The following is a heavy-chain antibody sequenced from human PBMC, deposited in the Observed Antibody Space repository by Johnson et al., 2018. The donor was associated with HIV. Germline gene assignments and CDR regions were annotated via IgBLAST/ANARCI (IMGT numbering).Heavy chain of an antibody. D-gene: IGHD3-9*01. J-gene: IGHJ3*02. CDR1: GFTFSSYA. V-gene: IGHV3-64*01. Sequence: VQLVESGGGLVQPGGSLRLSCAASGFTFSSYAINWVRQAPGKGLEYVSGITGNGGSTYYANSVKGRFTISRDTSKNTLYLQMNSLRAEDTAVYYCARDPYYDFLTGPRDAFDIWGQGTMVTVSS. CDR3: ARDPYYDFLTGPRDAFDI. CDR2: ITGNGGST.